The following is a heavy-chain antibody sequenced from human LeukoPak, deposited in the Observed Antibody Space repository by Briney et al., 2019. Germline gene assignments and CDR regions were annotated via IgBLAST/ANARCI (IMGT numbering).Heavy chain of an antibody. D-gene: IGHD2-2*01. V-gene: IGHV3-23*01. J-gene: IGHJ3*02. CDR2: ISGSGGST. CDR3: AEFCSSTSCEPLDAFDI. CDR1: GFTFSSYA. Sequence: PGGSLRLSCAASGFTFSSYAMSWVRQAPGKGLEWVSAISGSGGSTYYADSVKGRFTISRDNSKNTLYLQMNSLRAEDTAVYYCAEFCSSTSCEPLDAFDIWGQGTMVTVSS.